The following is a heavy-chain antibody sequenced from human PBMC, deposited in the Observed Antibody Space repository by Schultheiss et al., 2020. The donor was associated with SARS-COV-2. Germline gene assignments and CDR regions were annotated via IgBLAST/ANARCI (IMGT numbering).Heavy chain of an antibody. J-gene: IGHJ6*02. CDR2: IYHSGST. Sequence: SETLSLTCAVSGYSISSGYYWGWIRQPPGKGLEWIGSIYHSGSTYYNPSLKSRVTISVDTSKNQFSLKLSSVTAADTAVYYCARRRQYNLGYYYYGMDVWGQGTTVTVSS. D-gene: IGHD1-20*01. V-gene: IGHV4-38-2*01. CDR1: GYSISSGYY. CDR3: ARRRQYNLGYYYYGMDV.